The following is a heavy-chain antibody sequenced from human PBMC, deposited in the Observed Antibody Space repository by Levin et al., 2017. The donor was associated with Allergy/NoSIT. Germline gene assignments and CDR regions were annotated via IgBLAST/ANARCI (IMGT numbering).Heavy chain of an antibody. CDR2: IYYSGET. Sequence: SETLSLTCSVSGDSTRLGGYYWGWIRQHPVKGLEWLGYIYYSGETFYNPSVESRLVISHDTSENQFSLKLTSLTAADTAVYYCVRAQTGYVSPFDFWGPGTLVTVSS. V-gene: IGHV4-31*03. CDR1: GDSTRLGGYY. D-gene: IGHD3-9*01. J-gene: IGHJ4*02. CDR3: VRAQTGYVSPFDF.